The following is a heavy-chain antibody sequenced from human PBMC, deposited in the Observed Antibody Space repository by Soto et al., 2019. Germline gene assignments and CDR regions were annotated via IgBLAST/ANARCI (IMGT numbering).Heavy chain of an antibody. CDR3: ARGYSYAKLWAGDAFDI. Sequence: GGSLRLSCAASGFTFSSYWMSWVRQAPGKGLEWVANIKQDGSEKYYVDSVKGRFTISRDNAKNSLYLQMNSLRAEDTAVYYCARGYSYAKLWAGDAFDIWGQGTMVTVSS. CDR2: IKQDGSEK. V-gene: IGHV3-7*01. CDR1: GFTFSSYW. D-gene: IGHD5-18*01. J-gene: IGHJ3*02.